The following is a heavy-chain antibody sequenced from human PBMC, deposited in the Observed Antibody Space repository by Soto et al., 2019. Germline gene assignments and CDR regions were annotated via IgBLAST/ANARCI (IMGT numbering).Heavy chain of an antibody. V-gene: IGHV1-2*02. J-gene: IGHJ4*02. Sequence: QVQLAQSGAEVKKPGASVKVSCTASGYSFTGYYIHWVRQAPGEGLEWMGWINPNTGRTIYAQKLQGRVTMARATSITTAYMELSGLTSDDTAVYYCASSTPSVGLVRSFDYWGQGTLVTVSS. D-gene: IGHD3-9*01. CDR2: INPNTGRT. CDR1: GYSFTGYY. CDR3: ASSTPSVGLVRSFDY.